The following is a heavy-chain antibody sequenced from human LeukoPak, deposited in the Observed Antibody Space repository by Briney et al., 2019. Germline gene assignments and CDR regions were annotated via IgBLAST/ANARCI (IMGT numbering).Heavy chain of an antibody. Sequence: SETLSLTCAISGGSITSSNWWTWVRQPPGKGLEWVGEIYLRGNTNYNPSLESRVSISVDESKTQLSLRLESVTAADTAVYYCARGQRSITMVRGVGDFDYWGQGTLVTVSS. CDR2: IYLRGNT. CDR1: GGSITSSNW. CDR3: ARGQRSITMVRGVGDFDY. D-gene: IGHD3-10*01. J-gene: IGHJ4*02. V-gene: IGHV4-4*02.